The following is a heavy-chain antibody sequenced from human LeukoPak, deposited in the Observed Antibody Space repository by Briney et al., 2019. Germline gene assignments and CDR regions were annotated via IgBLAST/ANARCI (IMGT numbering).Heavy chain of an antibody. CDR2: IYTSGGT. D-gene: IGHD6-6*01. V-gene: IGHV4-4*09. CDR3: ARLTRLSTSPDLYYLDY. J-gene: IGHJ4*02. Sequence: KPSETLSLTCTVSGDSISSYYWSWIRQPPGKGLEWIGYIYTSGGTNYIPSLKGRVTISIDTSKNQFSLKLSSVTAADSAVYYCARLTRLSTSPDLYYLDYWGQGTLVTVPS. CDR1: GDSISSYY.